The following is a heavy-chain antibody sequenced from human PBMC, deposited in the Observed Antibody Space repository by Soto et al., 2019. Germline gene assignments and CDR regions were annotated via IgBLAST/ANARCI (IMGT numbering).Heavy chain of an antibody. D-gene: IGHD3-10*01. Sequence: SETLSLTCTVFGGSISSGGYCWSWIRQHPGKGLEWIGYIYYSGGTYYTPSLKSRVTISADTSKNQFSLKLNSVTAADTAVYYCARDHGSGINWFDPWGQGTLVTSPQ. CDR2: IYYSGGT. J-gene: IGHJ5*02. V-gene: IGHV4-31*03. CDR1: GGSISSGGYC. CDR3: ARDHGSGINWFDP.